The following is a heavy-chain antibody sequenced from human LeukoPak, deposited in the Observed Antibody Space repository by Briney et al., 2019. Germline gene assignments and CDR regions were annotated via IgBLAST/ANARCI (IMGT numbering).Heavy chain of an antibody. CDR3: ATNDYDDNIPDS. D-gene: IGHD4-17*01. CDR1: GFPFSHTW. J-gene: IGHJ4*02. Sequence: PGGSLRLSCAASGFPFSHTWMTWVRQAPGKGLEWVGQIQSKTDGGTTDYAAPVKGRFTISRDDSKSTLYLQMNSLKTDDTAVYFCATNDYDDNIPDSWGQGTLVTVSS. CDR2: IQSKTDGGTT. V-gene: IGHV3-15*01.